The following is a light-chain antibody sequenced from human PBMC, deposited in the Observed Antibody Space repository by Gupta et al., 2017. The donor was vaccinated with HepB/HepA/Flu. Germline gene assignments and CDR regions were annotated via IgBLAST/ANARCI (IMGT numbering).Light chain of an antibody. V-gene: IGKV1D-12*01. J-gene: IGKJ3*01. Sequence: VSASVGDRVTITCRASQGISTWLAWYHQSPGKAPKLLIYAASSLQSGVPSRFSGTGSGTDFSLTISSLQPEDFGTYYCQQAKSFPRTFGPGTKVEIK. CDR2: AAS. CDR3: QQAKSFPRT. CDR1: QGISTW.